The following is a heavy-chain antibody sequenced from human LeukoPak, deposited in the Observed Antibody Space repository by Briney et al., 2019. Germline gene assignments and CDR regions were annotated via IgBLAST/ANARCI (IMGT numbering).Heavy chain of an antibody. J-gene: IGHJ4*02. Sequence: GGSLRLSCAASGLTVSSNYMTWVRQAPGKGLEWVSAISGSGGSTYYADSVKGRFTISRDNSKNTLYLQMNSLRAEDTAVYYCAKGLRSGYSRGYYFDYWGQGTLVTVSS. CDR3: AKGLRSGYSRGYYFDY. D-gene: IGHD3-3*01. CDR2: ISGSGGST. CDR1: GLTVSSNY. V-gene: IGHV3-23*01.